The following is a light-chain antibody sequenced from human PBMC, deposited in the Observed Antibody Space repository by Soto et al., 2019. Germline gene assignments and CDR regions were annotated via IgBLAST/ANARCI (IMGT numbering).Light chain of an antibody. J-gene: IGKJ2*03. CDR3: QQYSPYSYS. CDR2: KTS. V-gene: IGKV1-5*03. Sequence: DIPMTQSPSTLSASIGDRVTITCRASQSTTEWLAWYQQKPGKAPKLLIYKTSSLESGVPSRFSGSGSGTEFTLTISSLQPDDFATYYCQQYSPYSYSFGQGTRLEIK. CDR1: QSTTEW.